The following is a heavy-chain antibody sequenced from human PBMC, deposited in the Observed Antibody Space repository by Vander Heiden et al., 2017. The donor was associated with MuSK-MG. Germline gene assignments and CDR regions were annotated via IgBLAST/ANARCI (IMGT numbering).Heavy chain of an antibody. CDR3: ARQWELIAFDI. CDR2: IYYSGST. J-gene: IGHJ3*02. CDR1: GGSISRSSHY. V-gene: IGHV4-39*01. D-gene: IGHD1-26*01. Sequence: QLQLQESGPGLVKPSETLSPTCLVSGGSISRSSHYWGGLRQPPGKGLEWIGSIYYSGSTYNNPSLESGVTISVDTSKNQFSLKLTSVTAADTAVYYCARQWELIAFDIWGQGTMVTVSS.